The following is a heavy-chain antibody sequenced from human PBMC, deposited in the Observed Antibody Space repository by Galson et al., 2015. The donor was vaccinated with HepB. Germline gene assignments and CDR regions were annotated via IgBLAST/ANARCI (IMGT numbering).Heavy chain of an antibody. V-gene: IGHV3-30*02. CDR3: GTKRLGYCSGGSCLGPNYFDY. CDR1: GLTFSSYG. J-gene: IGHJ4*02. Sequence: SPRLSCAASGLTFSSYGMHWVRQAPGKGLEWIAFIRYDGGNKYYADSVKGRFIISRDNSKNTLYLQINSPRPEDTAVYYCGTKRLGYCSGGSCLGPNYFDYWGQGTLVTVSS. D-gene: IGHD2-15*01. CDR2: IRYDGGNK.